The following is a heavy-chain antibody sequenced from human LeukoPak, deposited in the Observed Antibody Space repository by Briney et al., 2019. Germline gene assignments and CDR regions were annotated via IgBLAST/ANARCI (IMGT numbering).Heavy chain of an antibody. CDR1: GFTFSSYS. D-gene: IGHD3-9*01. CDR2: ISSSSNYI. Sequence: GGSLRLSCAASGFTFSSYSMNWVRQTPGKGLEWVSSISSSSNYIYYADSVKGRFTISRDNAKNSLYLQMNSPRAEDTAVYYCARGGGLYYDILTGYYFSPHAFDIWGQGTMVTVSS. J-gene: IGHJ3*02. CDR3: ARGGGLYYDILTGYYFSPHAFDI. V-gene: IGHV3-21*01.